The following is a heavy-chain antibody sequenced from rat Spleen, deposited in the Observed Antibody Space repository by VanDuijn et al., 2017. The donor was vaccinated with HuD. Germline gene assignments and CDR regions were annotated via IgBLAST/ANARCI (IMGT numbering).Heavy chain of an antibody. Sequence: EVQLVESGGGLIQPGRSLKLSCTVSGFTFSDYNMAWVRQAPKKGLEWVAAIVDDGSNTFYRDSVKGRFTISRDNAKSTLYLQVDSLRSEDTAIYYCARPTTGFASWGQGTLVTVSS. CDR3: ARPTTGFAS. CDR1: GFTFSDYN. J-gene: IGHJ3*01. D-gene: IGHD1-11*01. V-gene: IGHV5S10*01. CDR2: IVDDGSNT.